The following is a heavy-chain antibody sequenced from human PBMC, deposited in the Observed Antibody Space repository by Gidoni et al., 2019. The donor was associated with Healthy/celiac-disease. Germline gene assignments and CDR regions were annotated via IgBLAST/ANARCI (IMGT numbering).Heavy chain of an antibody. CDR3: ARGPSGSYYGPPGEFDY. D-gene: IGHD1-26*01. CDR1: GGSISSSSYY. V-gene: IGHV4-39*07. Sequence: QLQLQESGPGLVKPSETLSLTCTVSGGSISSSSYYWGGIRPPPGKGLEWIGSTYYSGSTYYNPSLKSRVTISVDTSKNQFSLKLSSVTAADTAVYYCARGPSGSYYGPPGEFDYWGQGTLVTVSS. J-gene: IGHJ4*02. CDR2: TYYSGST.